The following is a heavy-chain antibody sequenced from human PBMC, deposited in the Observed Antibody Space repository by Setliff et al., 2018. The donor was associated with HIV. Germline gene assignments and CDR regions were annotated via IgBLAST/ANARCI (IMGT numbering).Heavy chain of an antibody. CDR2: IYSSGST. D-gene: IGHD6-19*01. V-gene: IGHV4-39*07. CDR1: GGSISSGSYY. CDR3: ARDGRHARSGWYVIHQYFKH. Sequence: KTSETLSLTCTVSGGSISSGSYYWGWIRQPPGKGLEWIGSIYSSGSTYYNPSLKSRVTISVDTSKKQFSLKLNSVTAADTAVYYCARDGRHARSGWYVIHQYFKHWGQGTLVTVSS. J-gene: IGHJ1*01.